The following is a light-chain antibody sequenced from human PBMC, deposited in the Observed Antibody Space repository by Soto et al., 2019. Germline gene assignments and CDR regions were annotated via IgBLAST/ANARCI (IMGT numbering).Light chain of an antibody. J-gene: IGKJ5*01. Sequence: DIVMTQSPATLSVSPGEGATLSCRASQSVGSNLAWYQQKPAQAPRLLIYGVSTRATGTPARFSGSGSGTEFTLTISSLEPEDSAVYYCQQRNVWPPVTFGQGTRLEI. CDR1: QSVGSN. CDR3: QQRNVWPPVT. CDR2: GVS. V-gene: IGKV3-15*01.